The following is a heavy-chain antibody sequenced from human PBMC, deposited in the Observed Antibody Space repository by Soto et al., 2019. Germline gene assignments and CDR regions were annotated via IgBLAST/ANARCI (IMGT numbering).Heavy chain of an antibody. D-gene: IGHD3-22*01. Sequence: QVQLQESGPGLVKPSETLSLTCAVSGDSISSYYCMWIRQPPGKGLESIGYLYYGRSANYNPSLKSRVTVSLXTSTTQCSLTLSSMTAADTAVYYCALRSMAVVPEYWGQGTLVTVSS. V-gene: IGHV4-59*01. CDR3: ALRSMAVVPEY. J-gene: IGHJ4*02. CDR1: GDSISSYY. CDR2: LYYGRSA.